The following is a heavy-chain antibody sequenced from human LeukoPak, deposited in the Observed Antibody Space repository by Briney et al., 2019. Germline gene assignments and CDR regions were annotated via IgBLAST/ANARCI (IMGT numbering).Heavy chain of an antibody. Sequence: GGSLRLSCAASGFTFSDYYMSWIRQAPGKGLGWRSYISNSGSLIYYTDSVKGRFTISRDNAKNSLYLQMNSLRAEDTAVYYCAGGVQGAGPFDYWGQGTLVTVSS. J-gene: IGHJ4*02. CDR1: GFTFSDYY. V-gene: IGHV3-11*01. D-gene: IGHD3-16*01. CDR3: AGGVQGAGPFDY. CDR2: ISNSGSLI.